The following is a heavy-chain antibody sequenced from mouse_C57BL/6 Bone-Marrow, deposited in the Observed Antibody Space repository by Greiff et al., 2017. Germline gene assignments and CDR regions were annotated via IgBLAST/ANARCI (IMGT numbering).Heavy chain of an antibody. V-gene: IGHV2-9-1*01. Sequence: VQRVESGPGLVAPSQSLSITCTVSGFALTSYAISWVRQPPGKGLEWLGVIWTGGGTNYYSALKSRLSISKDNSKSQVFLKMNSLQTDDAARYYCARNDGNHRFAYWGQGTLVTVSA. D-gene: IGHD2-1*01. J-gene: IGHJ3*01. CDR2: IWTGGGT. CDR1: GFALTSYA. CDR3: ARNDGNHRFAY.